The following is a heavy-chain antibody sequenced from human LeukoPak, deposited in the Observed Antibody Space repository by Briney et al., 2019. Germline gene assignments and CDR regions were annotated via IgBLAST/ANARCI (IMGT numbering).Heavy chain of an antibody. CDR1: GFTFSSYS. V-gene: IGHV3-21*01. J-gene: IGHJ4*02. Sequence: PGGSLRLSCAASGFTFSSYSMNWVRQAPGKGLEWVSSISSSSSYIYYADSVKGRFTISRDNAKNSLYLQMNSLRAEDTAVYYCTRVYYYDSSGELYFDYWGQGTLVTVSS. CDR2: ISSSSSYI. CDR3: TRVYYYDSSGELYFDY. D-gene: IGHD3-22*01.